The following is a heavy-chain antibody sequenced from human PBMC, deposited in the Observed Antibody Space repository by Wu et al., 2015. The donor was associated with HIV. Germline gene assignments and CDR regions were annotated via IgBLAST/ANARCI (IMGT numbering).Heavy chain of an antibody. D-gene: IGHD3-10*01. CDR2: IIPMFGTA. CDR3: ARVSREYTYKPYYLDY. CDR1: GGTFSSYA. V-gene: IGHV1-69*05. J-gene: IGHJ4*02. Sequence: QVQLVQSGAEVKKPGSSVKVSCKASGGTFSSYAISWVRQAPGQGLEWMGRIIPMFGTANYAQKFQGRVTITTDETTSTAVMELRSLTSEDTAVYYCARVSREYTYKPYYLDYWGQGTLVTVSS.